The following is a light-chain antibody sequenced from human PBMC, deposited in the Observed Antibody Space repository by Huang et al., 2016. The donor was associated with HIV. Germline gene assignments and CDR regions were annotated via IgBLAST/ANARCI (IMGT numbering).Light chain of an antibody. J-gene: IGKJ5*01. Sequence: EFVLPQSPATLSLSPGERSTLSYRASQSVNSYLAWYQQKPGQAPRLLIYDASNRATGIPARFSGSGSGTDFTLTISSLEPEDFAVYYCQQRSNGITFGQGTRLEIK. V-gene: IGKV3-11*01. CDR2: DAS. CDR1: QSVNSY. CDR3: QQRSNGIT.